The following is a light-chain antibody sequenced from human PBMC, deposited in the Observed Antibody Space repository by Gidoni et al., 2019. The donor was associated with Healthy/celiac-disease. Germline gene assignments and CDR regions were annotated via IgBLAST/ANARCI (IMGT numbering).Light chain of an antibody. Sequence: QSALTQPASVSGSPGQSITISCTGTSSDVGGYNYFSWYQQHPGKAPKLMIYDVSNRPSGVSTRFSGSKSGNTASLTISGLQAEDEADYYCSSYTSSSTGAYVFGTGTKVTVL. CDR2: DVS. CDR1: SSDVGGYNY. J-gene: IGLJ1*01. CDR3: SSYTSSSTGAYV. V-gene: IGLV2-14*03.